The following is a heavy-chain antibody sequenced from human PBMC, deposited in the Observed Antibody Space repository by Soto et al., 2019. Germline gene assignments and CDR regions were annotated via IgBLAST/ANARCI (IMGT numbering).Heavy chain of an antibody. J-gene: IGHJ4*02. D-gene: IGHD6-19*01. Sequence: GGSLRLSCVASGFSLANYPMNWVRQTPGKGLEWISYSSPRGDTIYYADSVEGRFTISRDNARNSLSLHMSSLREEDSALYYCAKGPHTNVGWPYYFESWGQGVPVTVSS. V-gene: IGHV3-48*02. CDR2: SSPRGDTI. CDR1: GFSLANYP. CDR3: AKGPHTNVGWPYYFES.